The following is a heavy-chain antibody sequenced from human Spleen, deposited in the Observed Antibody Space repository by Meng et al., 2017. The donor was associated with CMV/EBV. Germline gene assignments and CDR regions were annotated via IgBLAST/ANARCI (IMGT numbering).Heavy chain of an antibody. J-gene: IGHJ4*02. CDR2: IIPIFGTA. Sequence: SVKVSCKASGGTFSSYAISWVRQAPGQGLEWMGGIIPIFGTANYAQKFQGRVTITTDESTSTAYMELSSLRSEDTAVYYCARGRSARLYYYDSSGYYYWGQGTLVTVSS. CDR1: GGTFSSYA. V-gene: IGHV1-69*05. CDR3: ARGRSARLYYYDSSGYYY. D-gene: IGHD3-22*01.